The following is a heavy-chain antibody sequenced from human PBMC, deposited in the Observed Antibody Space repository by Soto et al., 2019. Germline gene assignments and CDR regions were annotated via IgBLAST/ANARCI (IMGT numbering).Heavy chain of an antibody. Sequence: ASVKVSCKASGYTFTGYYMHWVRQAPGQGLEWMGWINPNSGGTNYAQKFQGWVTMTRDTSISTAYMELSRLRSDDTAVYYCARDTQQDSNGYYLEWFDPWGQGTLVTVSS. V-gene: IGHV1-2*04. CDR1: GYTFTGYY. CDR2: INPNSGGT. CDR3: ARDTQQDSNGYYLEWFDP. D-gene: IGHD3-22*01. J-gene: IGHJ5*02.